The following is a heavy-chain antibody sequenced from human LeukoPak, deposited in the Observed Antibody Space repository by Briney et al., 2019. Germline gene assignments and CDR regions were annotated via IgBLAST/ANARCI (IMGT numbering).Heavy chain of an antibody. J-gene: IGHJ4*02. D-gene: IGHD5-18*01. CDR3: GRGTDTAIHN. CDR2: IYYSGST. V-gene: IGHV4-59*01. CDR1: GGSISSYY. Sequence: SETLSLTCTVSGGSISSYYWSWIRQPPGKGLEWIGYIYYSGSTNYNPSLKSRVTISVDTSKNQFSLKLSSVTAADTAVYYCGRGTDTAIHNWGQGTLVTVSS.